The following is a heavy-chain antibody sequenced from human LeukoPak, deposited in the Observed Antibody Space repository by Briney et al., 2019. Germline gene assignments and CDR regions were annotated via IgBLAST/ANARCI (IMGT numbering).Heavy chain of an antibody. Sequence: PSETLSLTCTVSGGSISSYYWSWIRQPPGKGLEWIGYIYYSGSTNYNPSLKSRVTISVDTSKNQFSLKLSSVTAADTAVYYCARVTGITATPFDYWGQGTLVTVPS. CDR1: GGSISSYY. D-gene: IGHD1-7*01. V-gene: IGHV4-59*08. CDR2: IYYSGST. CDR3: ARVTGITATPFDY. J-gene: IGHJ4*02.